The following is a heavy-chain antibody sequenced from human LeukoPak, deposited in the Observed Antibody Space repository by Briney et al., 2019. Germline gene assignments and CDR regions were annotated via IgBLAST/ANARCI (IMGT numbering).Heavy chain of an antibody. J-gene: IGHJ4*02. CDR3: ARGGDGYNTRFDY. Sequence: GASVKLSCKASGYTFTTYGISWLRQAPGQGLEWMGCINPNNGDTIYAQNFQARVTMTRDTSISTAYMELSRLRSDDTAVYYCARGGDGYNTRFDYWGQRTMVTVSS. CDR2: INPNNGDT. D-gene: IGHD5-24*01. CDR1: GYTFTTYG. V-gene: IGHV1-2*02.